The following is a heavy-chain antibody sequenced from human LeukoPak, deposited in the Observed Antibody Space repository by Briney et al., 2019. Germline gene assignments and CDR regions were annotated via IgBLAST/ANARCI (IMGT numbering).Heavy chain of an antibody. J-gene: IGHJ4*02. CDR1: GFTFSIYA. V-gene: IGHV3-23*01. CDR3: ARDLSRYYGSGTY. Sequence: GGSRRLSCGASGFTFSIYAMSWVRQAPGKGLEWVSTISGSGGSTYYADSVKGRFTISRDNAKNSLYLQMNSLRAEDTAVYYCARDLSRYYGSGTYWGQGTLVTVSS. CDR2: ISGSGGST. D-gene: IGHD3-10*01.